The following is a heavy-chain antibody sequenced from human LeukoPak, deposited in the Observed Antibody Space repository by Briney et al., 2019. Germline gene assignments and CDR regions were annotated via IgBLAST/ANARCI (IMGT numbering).Heavy chain of an antibody. V-gene: IGHV3-30-3*01. J-gene: IGHJ1*01. CDR3: ARDQEH. Sequence: PGGSLRLSCAASGFTFSSYAMHWVRQAPGKGLEWVAVISYDGSNKYYADSVKGRFTISRDNSKNTLYLQMNSLRAEDTAVYYCARDQEHWGQGTLVTVSS. CDR1: GFTFSSYA. CDR2: ISYDGSNK.